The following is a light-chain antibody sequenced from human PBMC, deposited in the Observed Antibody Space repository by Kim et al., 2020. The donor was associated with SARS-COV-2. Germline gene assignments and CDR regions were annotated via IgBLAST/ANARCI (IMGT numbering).Light chain of an antibody. V-gene: IGKV3-20*01. CDR3: HQYGDSPDT. CDR1: QSVGSNY. J-gene: IGKJ2*01. Sequence: PGERATLSCRASQSVGSNYLAWYQQKPGQAPRLVMYGASSRATDIPDRFSGSGSGTDFTVTINRLEPEDFAVYYCHQYGDSPDTFGQGTKLE. CDR2: GAS.